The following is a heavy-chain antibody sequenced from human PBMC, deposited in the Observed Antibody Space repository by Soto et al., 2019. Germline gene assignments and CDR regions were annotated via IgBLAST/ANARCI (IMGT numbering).Heavy chain of an antibody. J-gene: IGHJ3*02. D-gene: IGHD2-15*01. CDR3: ARDLGYCSGGSCYNDAFDI. CDR1: GFTFSSYS. V-gene: IGHV3-48*01. Sequence: GGSLRLSCAASGFTFSSYSMNWVRQAPGKGLEWVSYISSSSSTIYYADSVKGRFTISRDNAKNSLYLQMNSLRAEDTAVYYCARDLGYCSGGSCYNDAFDIWGQGTMVTVS. CDR2: ISSSSSTI.